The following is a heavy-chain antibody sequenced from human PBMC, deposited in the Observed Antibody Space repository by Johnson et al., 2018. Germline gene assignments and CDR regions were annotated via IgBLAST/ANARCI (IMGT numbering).Heavy chain of an antibody. CDR1: GFTFGPYW. CDR2: VNSDETTT. D-gene: IGHD1-26*01. Sequence: VQLQESGGGLVQPGGSLRLSCVASGFTFGPYWMHWVRQVPGKGLVWISHVNSDETTTVYADSVKDRFTISRDNSKNTLYLQMNSRRAEETAVYFCARDRGRPDSFDIWGQGTMVTVSS. CDR3: ARDRGRPDSFDI. V-gene: IGHV3-74*01. J-gene: IGHJ3*02.